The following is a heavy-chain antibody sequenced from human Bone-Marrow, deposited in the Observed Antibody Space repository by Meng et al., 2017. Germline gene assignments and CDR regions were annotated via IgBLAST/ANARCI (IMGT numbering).Heavy chain of an antibody. D-gene: IGHD4-23*01. J-gene: IGHJ4*02. CDR3: ARGVASPIFSTVVTPAFDY. CDR1: GGSFSGYY. V-gene: IGHV4-34*01. Sequence: VQHQQGGPVLLKPSETLSLTCAGYGGSFSGYYWSWIRQPPGKGLEWIGEINHSGSTNYNPSLKSRVTISVDTSKNQFSLKLSSVTAADTAVYYCARGVASPIFSTVVTPAFDYWGQGTLVTVSS. CDR2: INHSGST.